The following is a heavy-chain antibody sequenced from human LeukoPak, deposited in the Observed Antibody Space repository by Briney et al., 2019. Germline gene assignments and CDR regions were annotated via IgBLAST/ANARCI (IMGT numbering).Heavy chain of an antibody. Sequence: SETLSLTCTVSGGSISSSSYYWGWIRQPPGKGLEWIGRIYTSGSTNYNPSLKSRVTMSVDTSKNQFSLKLSSVTAADTAVYYCARDRSDTAMVRGSYFDYWGQGTLVTVSS. CDR2: IYTSGST. J-gene: IGHJ4*02. CDR1: GGSISSSSYY. V-gene: IGHV4-39*07. CDR3: ARDRSDTAMVRGSYFDY. D-gene: IGHD5-18*01.